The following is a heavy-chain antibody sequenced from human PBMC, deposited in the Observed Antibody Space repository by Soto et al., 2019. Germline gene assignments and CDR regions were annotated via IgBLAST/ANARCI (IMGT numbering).Heavy chain of an antibody. CDR2: LYYSGST. D-gene: IGHD4-4*01. CDR3: ARGTDYTQIASYHYGLDV. J-gene: IGHJ6*02. Sequence: SETLSVTCTVSGAFVSSSYWSWSRQPPGKGMEWIGYLYYSGSTSYNPSLKSRVTMSVDMSKNQFSLTLTSVTAADTAVYYCARGTDYTQIASYHYGLDVWGQGTTVTVS. CDR1: GAFVSSSY. V-gene: IGHV4-59*02.